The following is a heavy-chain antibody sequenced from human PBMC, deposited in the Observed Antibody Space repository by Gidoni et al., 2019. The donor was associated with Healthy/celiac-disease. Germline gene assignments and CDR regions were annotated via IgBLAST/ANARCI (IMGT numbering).Heavy chain of an antibody. Sequence: EVQLVESGGGLVKPGGSLRLSCAASGFTFSSYSMNWVRQAPGKGLEWVSSISSSSSYIYYADSVKGRFTISRDNAKNSLYLQMNSLRAEDTAVYYCARETALYYYDSSGYYSIWGQGTMVTVSS. CDR3: ARETALYYYDSSGYYSI. V-gene: IGHV3-21*01. J-gene: IGHJ3*02. D-gene: IGHD3-22*01. CDR2: ISSSSSYI. CDR1: GFTFSSYS.